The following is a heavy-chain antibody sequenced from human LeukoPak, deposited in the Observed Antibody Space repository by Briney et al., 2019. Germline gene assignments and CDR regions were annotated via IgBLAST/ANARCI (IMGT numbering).Heavy chain of an antibody. V-gene: IGHV3-74*01. D-gene: IGHD3-10*01. J-gene: IGHJ6*02. CDR2: INSDGSST. CDR3: AKAFLGDYYGMDV. CDR1: GFTFSSYW. Sequence: GGSLRLSCAASGFTFSSYWMHWVRQAPGKGLVWVSRINSDGSSTSYADSVKGRFTISRDNAKNSLYLQMNSLRAEDTALYYCAKAFLGDYYGMDVWGQGTTVTVSS.